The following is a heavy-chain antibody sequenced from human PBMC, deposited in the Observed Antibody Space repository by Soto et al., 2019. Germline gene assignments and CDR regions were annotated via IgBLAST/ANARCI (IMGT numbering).Heavy chain of an antibody. CDR2: IYYSGST. CDR1: GDFITNHY. J-gene: IGHJ4*02. CDR3: ARHGGDSYGHPYFDY. D-gene: IGHD5-18*01. Sequence: QVQLQESGPGLVKPSETLSLTCTVSGDFITNHYWCWIQQPPGKALEWIGYIYYSGSTNYNPSLKSRVTISVDTSNNQLSLKLSSVTAADTAVYYCARHGGDSYGHPYFDYWGQGTLVTVSS. V-gene: IGHV4-59*08.